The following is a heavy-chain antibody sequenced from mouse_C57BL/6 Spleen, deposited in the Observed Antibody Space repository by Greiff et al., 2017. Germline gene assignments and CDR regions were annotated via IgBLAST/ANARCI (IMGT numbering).Heavy chain of an antibody. CDR2: ISSGGDYL. D-gene: IGHD2-1*01. CDR3: TRGPYGNYDY. J-gene: IGHJ2*01. CDR1: GFTFSSYA. V-gene: IGHV5-9-1*02. Sequence: EVHLVDSGEGLVKPGGSLKLSCAASGFTFSSYAMSWVRQTPEKRLEWVAYISSGGDYLYYADTVKGRFTISRDNARNTLYLQMSSLKSEDTAMYYCTRGPYGNYDYWGQGTTLTVSS.